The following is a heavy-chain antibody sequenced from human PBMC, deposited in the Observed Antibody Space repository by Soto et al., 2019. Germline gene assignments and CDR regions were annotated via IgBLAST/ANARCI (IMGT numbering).Heavy chain of an antibody. D-gene: IGHD2-15*01. CDR2: IYYSGST. CDR1: GGSISSGDYY. V-gene: IGHV4-30-4*01. Sequence: SETLSLTCTISGGSISSGDYYWSWIRQPPGKGLEWIGYIYYSGSTYYNPSLKSRVTISVDTSKNQFSLKLSSVTAADTAVYYCASGVVVAATSSWFDPWGQGTLVTVSS. CDR3: ASGVVVAATSSWFDP. J-gene: IGHJ5*02.